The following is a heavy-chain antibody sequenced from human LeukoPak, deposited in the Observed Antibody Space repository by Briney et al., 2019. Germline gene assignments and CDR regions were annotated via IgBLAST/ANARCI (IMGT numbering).Heavy chain of an antibody. V-gene: IGHV3-23*01. CDR1: GFTFSSYA. D-gene: IGHD4-17*01. CDR3: AKNYGDYWTYYYYYMDV. CDR2: ISGSSGTT. Sequence: GGSLRLSCAASGFTFSSYAMSWVCQAPGKGLEWVSAISGSSGTTYYADSVKGRFTISRDNSKTTLYLQMNSLRVEDTAIYYCAKNYGDYWTYYYYYMDVWGRGTTVTVSS. J-gene: IGHJ6*03.